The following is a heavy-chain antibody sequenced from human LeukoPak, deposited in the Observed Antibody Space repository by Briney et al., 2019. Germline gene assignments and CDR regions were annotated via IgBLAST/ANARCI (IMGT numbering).Heavy chain of an antibody. CDR1: GGSISSSSYY. D-gene: IGHD3-22*01. Sequence: PSGTLSLTCTVSGGSISSSSYYWSWIRQPPGKGLEWIGEINRSGSTNYNPSLKSRVTISVDTSKNQFSLKLSSVTAADTAVYYCARASAYYYDSSGYYYWGQGTLVTVSS. CDR2: INRSGST. CDR3: ARASAYYYDSSGYYY. V-gene: IGHV4-39*07. J-gene: IGHJ4*02.